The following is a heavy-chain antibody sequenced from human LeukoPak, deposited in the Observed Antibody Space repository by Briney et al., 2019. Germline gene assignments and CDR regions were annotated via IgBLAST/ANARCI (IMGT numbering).Heavy chain of an antibody. Sequence: SVKVSCKASGGTFSSYAVSWVRLTPGQGLEWLGGIIPGFGTTTYAQKFQAKVTMTADKSTNTAYLEISSLTSDDTAVYYCARCSPGDSSNFYAVLQYWGQGTQVTVST. J-gene: IGHJ4*02. V-gene: IGHV1-69*06. CDR3: ARCSPGDSSNFYAVLQY. CDR2: IIPGFGTT. CDR1: GGTFSSYA. D-gene: IGHD3-22*01.